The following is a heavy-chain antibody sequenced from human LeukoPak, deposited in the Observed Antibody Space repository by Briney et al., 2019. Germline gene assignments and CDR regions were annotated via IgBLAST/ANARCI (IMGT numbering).Heavy chain of an antibody. Sequence: GGSLRLSCAASGFTFSSYWMHWVRQAPGKGLVWVSRINSDGSSTSYADSVKGRFTISRDNAKNTLYLQMNCLRAEDTAVYYCARAVALWFGDRPRSWGQGTLVTVSS. V-gene: IGHV3-74*01. CDR3: ARAVALWFGDRPRS. J-gene: IGHJ5*02. CDR1: GFTFSSYW. CDR2: INSDGSST. D-gene: IGHD3-10*01.